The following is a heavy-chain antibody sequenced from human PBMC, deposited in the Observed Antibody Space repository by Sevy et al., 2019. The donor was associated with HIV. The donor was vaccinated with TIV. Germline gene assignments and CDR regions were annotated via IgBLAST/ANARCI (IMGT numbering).Heavy chain of an antibody. J-gene: IGHJ6*02. CDR2: IYSGGST. CDR3: ATVNCSGGSCYYYYGMDV. V-gene: IGHV3-53*01. CDR1: GFTVSSNY. Sequence: GGSLRLSCAASGFTVSSNYMSWVRQAPGKGLEWVSVIYSGGSTYYADSVKGGFTISTDNATNTLYLQMNSLRAADTAVYYCATVNCSGGSCYYYYGMDVWGQGTTVTVSS. D-gene: IGHD2-15*01.